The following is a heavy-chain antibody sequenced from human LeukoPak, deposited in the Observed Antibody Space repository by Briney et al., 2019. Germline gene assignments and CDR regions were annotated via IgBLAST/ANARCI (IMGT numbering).Heavy chain of an antibody. D-gene: IGHD2-15*01. J-gene: IGHJ3*02. Sequence: PGGSLRLSCAASGFTFTRYWMHWVRQAPGKGLVWVSRVNSDGSSTTYADSVKGRFTTSRDNAKNTLYLQMSSLRAEDTAVYYCAREDSHLRVAFDMWGQGTMVTVSS. V-gene: IGHV3-74*01. CDR2: VNSDGSST. CDR3: AREDSHLRVAFDM. CDR1: GFTFTRYW.